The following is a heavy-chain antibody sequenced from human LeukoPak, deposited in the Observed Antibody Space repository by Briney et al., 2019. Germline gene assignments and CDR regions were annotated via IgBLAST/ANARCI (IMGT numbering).Heavy chain of an antibody. Sequence: GASVKVSCKASGYTFTSYAMNWVRQAPGQGLEWMGWINTNTGNPTYAQGFTGRFVFSLDTSVSTAYLQISSLKAEDTAVYYCARVAGSNSPRIVKYYYYGMDVWGQGTTVTVSS. CDR3: ARVAGSNSPRIVKYYYYGMDV. CDR1: GYTFTSYA. J-gene: IGHJ6*02. D-gene: IGHD3-22*01. V-gene: IGHV7-4-1*02. CDR2: INTNTGNP.